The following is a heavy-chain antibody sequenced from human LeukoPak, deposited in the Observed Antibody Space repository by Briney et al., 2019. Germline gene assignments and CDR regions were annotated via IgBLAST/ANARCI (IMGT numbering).Heavy chain of an antibody. CDR2: IIPILGIA. D-gene: IGHD1-26*01. CDR3: ARVSLLGDYYFDY. J-gene: IGHJ4*02. Sequence: ASVKVSCKASGGTFSSYAISWVRQAPGQGLEWMGRIIPILGIANYAQKFQGRVTITADKSTSTAYMELSSLRSEDTAVYYCARVSLLGDYYFDYWGQGTLVTVSS. CDR1: GGTFSSYA. V-gene: IGHV1-69*04.